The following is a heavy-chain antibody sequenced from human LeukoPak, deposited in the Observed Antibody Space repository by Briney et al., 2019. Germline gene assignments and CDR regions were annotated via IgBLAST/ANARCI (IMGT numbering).Heavy chain of an antibody. CDR1: GFTFSSYG. D-gene: IGHD6-19*01. Sequence: GGSLRLSCAASGFTFSSYGMHWVRQAPGKGLEWVAVIWYDGSNKYYADSVKGRFTISRDNSKNTLYLQMNSLRAEDTAVYYCARDLWSSGWYTLGNYWGQGTLVTVSS. CDR2: IWYDGSNK. CDR3: ARDLWSSGWYTLGNY. J-gene: IGHJ4*02. V-gene: IGHV3-33*01.